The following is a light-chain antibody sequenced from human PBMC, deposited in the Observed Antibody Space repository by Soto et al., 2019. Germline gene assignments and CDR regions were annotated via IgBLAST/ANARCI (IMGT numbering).Light chain of an antibody. J-gene: IGLJ1*01. V-gene: IGLV2-14*01. CDR3: SSYTSSNTLV. CDR1: SEDVGGYNY. CDR2: EVT. Sequence: QSVLTQPASVSGSPGQSITMSCSGTSEDVGGYNYVSWYQHHPGKAPKLLIYEVTNRPSGLSDRFSGSKSGNTASLTISGLQDEDEADYYCSSYTSSNTLVFGTGTKVTVL.